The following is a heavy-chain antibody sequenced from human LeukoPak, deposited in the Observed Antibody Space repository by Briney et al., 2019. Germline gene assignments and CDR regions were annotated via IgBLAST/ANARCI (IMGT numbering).Heavy chain of an antibody. V-gene: IGHV3-7*01. CDR1: GFTFSSYW. D-gene: IGHD6-13*01. J-gene: IGHJ4*02. Sequence: GGSLRLSCAASGFTFSSYWMSWVRQAPGKGLEWVANIKQDGSEKYYVDSVKGRFTISRDNAENSLYLQMNSLRAEDTAVYYCARAKTAAGRIYFDYWGQGTLVTVSS. CDR2: IKQDGSEK. CDR3: ARAKTAAGRIYFDY.